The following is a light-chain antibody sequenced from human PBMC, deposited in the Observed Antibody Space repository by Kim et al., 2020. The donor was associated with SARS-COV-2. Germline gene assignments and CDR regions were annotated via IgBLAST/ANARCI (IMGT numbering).Light chain of an antibody. Sequence: SASVGDRVPITCRASQDIRNDLGWYQQKPGKAPKLLIYGATSLQSGVSSRFSGSGSGTDFTLTITSLQPEDFATYYCLQDYNYPYTFGQGTKLEI. V-gene: IGKV1-6*01. CDR3: LQDYNYPYT. CDR2: GAT. CDR1: QDIRND. J-gene: IGKJ2*01.